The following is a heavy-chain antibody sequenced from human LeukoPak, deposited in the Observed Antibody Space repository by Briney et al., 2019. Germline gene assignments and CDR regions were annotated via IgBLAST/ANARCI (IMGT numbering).Heavy chain of an antibody. V-gene: IGHV3-30*02. CDR3: AKEGGSYYTGSYYFDY. Sequence: GSLRLSCAASGFTFSSYGMHWVRQAPGKGLEWVTFIRYDGSNKYYADSVKGRSTISRDNSKNTLYLQMNSLRAEDTAVYYCAKEGGSYYTGSYYFDYWGQGTLVTVSS. CDR1: GFTFSSYG. CDR2: IRYDGSNK. D-gene: IGHD1-26*01. J-gene: IGHJ4*02.